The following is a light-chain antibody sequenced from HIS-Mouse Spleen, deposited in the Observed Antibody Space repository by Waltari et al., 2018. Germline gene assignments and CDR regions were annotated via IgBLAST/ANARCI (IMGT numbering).Light chain of an antibody. V-gene: IGKV1-6*01. CDR3: LQDYNYPWT. CDR2: AAS. CDR1: QGIRND. J-gene: IGKJ1*01. Sequence: AIQMTQSPSSLSASVGDRVTITCRTSQGIRNDLGWYQQKPGKAPKLLIYAASSLQSGIPSRFSGSGSGTDFTLTISSLQPEDFATYYCLQDYNYPWTFGQGTKVEIK.